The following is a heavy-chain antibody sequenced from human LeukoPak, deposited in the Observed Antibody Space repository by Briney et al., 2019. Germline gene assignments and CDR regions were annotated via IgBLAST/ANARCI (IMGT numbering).Heavy chain of an antibody. CDR1: RINFRSYG. J-gene: IGHJ4*02. CDR2: IRYDGSEE. V-gene: IGHV3-30*02. Sequence: GGSLRLSCAASRINFRSYGMHWGRPAPRQGVDWVAFIRYDGSEEYYADSVKGRFTISRDNSKKTLYLQMNSLRAVDTAVYYCAKGYTYTFDYFDSWGQGTLVTVSS. D-gene: IGHD5-18*01. CDR3: AKGYTYTFDYFDS.